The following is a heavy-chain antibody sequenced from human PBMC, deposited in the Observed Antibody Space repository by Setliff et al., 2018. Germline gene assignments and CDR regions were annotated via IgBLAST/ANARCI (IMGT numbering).Heavy chain of an antibody. J-gene: IGHJ4*02. D-gene: IGHD2-8*01. CDR1: GYMFKRYG. CDR2: ISPYNDNT. Sequence: ASVKVSCKASGYMFKRYGINWMRQAPGQGFEWMGWISPYNDNTKSAQKFQDRITMTTDTTTSTSYMELRSLRSDDTAVYYCSRLVRFCTRTACQRLSGGEFWGQGTLVTVSS. V-gene: IGHV1-18*04. CDR3: SRLVRFCTRTACQRLSGGEF.